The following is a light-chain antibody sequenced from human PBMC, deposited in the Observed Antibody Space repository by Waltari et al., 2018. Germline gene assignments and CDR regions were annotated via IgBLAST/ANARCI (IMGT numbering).Light chain of an antibody. CDR1: SSDVGGYNY. J-gene: IGLJ2*01. Sequence: QSALTQPASVSGSPGQSITISCTGTSSDVGGYNYVSCYQPHPGKPPKLIVYDVSKRPSGVSNRFSGSKSGNTASLTISGLQSEDEADYYCSSYTSSSTPVVFGGGTKLTVL. CDR2: DVS. V-gene: IGLV2-14*03. CDR3: SSYTSSSTPVV.